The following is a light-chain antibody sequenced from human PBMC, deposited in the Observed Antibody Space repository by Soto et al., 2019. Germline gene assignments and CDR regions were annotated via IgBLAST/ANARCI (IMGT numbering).Light chain of an antibody. J-gene: IGLJ3*02. V-gene: IGLV1-51*02. Sequence: QSVLTQPPSVSAAPGQKVTISCSGSSSNIGNNYVSWYQQLPGTAPKLLIYENNKRPSGIPDRFSGSKSGTSATLGITGLQTGDEADYYCGTWDSSLSAGVFGGGTQQTVL. CDR3: GTWDSSLSAGV. CDR1: SSNIGNNY. CDR2: ENN.